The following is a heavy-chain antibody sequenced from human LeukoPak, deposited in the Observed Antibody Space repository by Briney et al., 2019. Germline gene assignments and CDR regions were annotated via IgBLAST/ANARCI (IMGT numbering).Heavy chain of an antibody. D-gene: IGHD2-15*01. CDR3: ARCSGGSYYHSDDY. CDR2: ISSSSGYI. Sequence: PGGSLRLSCAASGFTFSTYSMNWVRQAPGKGLEWVSSISSSSGYIYYADSVKGRFTISRDNAKHSLYLRMNSLRADDTAVYYCARCSGGSYYHSDDYWGQGTLVTVSS. CDR1: GFTFSTYS. J-gene: IGHJ4*02. V-gene: IGHV3-21*01.